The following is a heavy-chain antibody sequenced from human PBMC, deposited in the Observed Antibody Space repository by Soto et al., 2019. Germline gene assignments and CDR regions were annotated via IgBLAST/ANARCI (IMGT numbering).Heavy chain of an antibody. D-gene: IGHD3-22*01. CDR1: GGSISSSSYY. J-gene: IGHJ4*02. V-gene: IGHV4-39*01. Sequence: SETLSLTCTVSGGSISSSSYYWGWIRQPPGKGLEWIGSIYYSGSTYYNPSLKSRDTISVDTSKKQLSLKLSSVTAADTVVYYCARHSPAYYYDSTGYWPFGYWGQGTLVTVS. CDR3: ARHSPAYYYDSTGYWPFGY. CDR2: IYYSGST.